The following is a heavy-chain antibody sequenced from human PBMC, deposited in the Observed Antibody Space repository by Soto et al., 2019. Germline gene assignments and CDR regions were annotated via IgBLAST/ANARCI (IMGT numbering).Heavy chain of an antibody. CDR2: ISAYNGNT. J-gene: IGHJ4*02. V-gene: IGHV1-18*01. CDR3: ARDHHSSSWYREGGYFDY. Sequence: QVQLVQSGAEVKKPGASVKVSCKASGYTFTSYGISWVRQALGQGLEWMGWISAYNGNTNYAQKLQGRVTMTTDTSTSTAYMELRSLRSDDTAVYYCARDHHSSSWYREGGYFDYWGQGTLVTVSS. CDR1: GYTFTSYG. D-gene: IGHD6-13*01.